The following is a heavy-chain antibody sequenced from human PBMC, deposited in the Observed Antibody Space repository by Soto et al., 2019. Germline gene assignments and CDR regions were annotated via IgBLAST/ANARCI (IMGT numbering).Heavy chain of an antibody. CDR3: AREAYYDFWSGYYSGLSP. V-gene: IGHV4-59*01. Sequence: SETLSLTCTVSGGSISSYYWSWIRQPPGKGLEWIGYIYYSGSTNYNPSLKSRVTISVDTSKNQFSLKLSSVTAADTAVYYCAREAYYDFWSGYYSGLSPWGQGTLVTSPQ. CDR1: GGSISSYY. D-gene: IGHD3-3*01. J-gene: IGHJ5*02. CDR2: IYYSGST.